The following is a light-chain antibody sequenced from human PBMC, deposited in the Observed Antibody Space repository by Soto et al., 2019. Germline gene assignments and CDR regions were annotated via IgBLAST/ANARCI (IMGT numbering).Light chain of an antibody. CDR2: GAS. V-gene: IGKV3-15*01. CDR3: QQYTNWPYT. J-gene: IGKJ2*01. CDR1: QSVGSN. Sequence: EIVMTQSPATLSVSPGERASLSCRASQSVGSNLAWYQQTAGQAPRLLIYGASTMATGIPARFSGSGSGTEFTRTISSLQSEDFAVYSCQQYTNWPYTFGQGTKLEIK.